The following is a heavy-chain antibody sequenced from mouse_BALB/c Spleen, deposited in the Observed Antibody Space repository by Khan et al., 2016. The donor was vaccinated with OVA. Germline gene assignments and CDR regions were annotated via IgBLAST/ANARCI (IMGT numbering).Heavy chain of an antibody. J-gene: IGHJ1*01. CDR1: GYSITSDYA. V-gene: IGHV3-2*02. CDR2: IPYSGST. CDR3: ARRSV. Sequence: EVKLLESGPGLVKPSQSLTLTCTVTGYSITSDYAWNWIRQFPGSKLEWMGYIPYSGSTSYNPSLKSRISITRDTSKNQFFLQLNSVTTEDTATXYCARRSVWGAGTTVTVSS.